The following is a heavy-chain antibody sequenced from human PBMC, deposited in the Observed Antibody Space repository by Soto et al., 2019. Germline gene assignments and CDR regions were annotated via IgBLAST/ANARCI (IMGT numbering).Heavy chain of an antibody. D-gene: IGHD5-18*01. CDR1: GGTFSSYA. V-gene: IGHV1-69*13. CDR3: ARYPGYGDYYFDY. CDR2: IIPIFGTA. J-gene: IGHJ4*02. Sequence: SVKVSCKASGGTFSSYAISWVRQAPGQGLEWMGGIIPIFGTANYAQKFQGRVTITADESTSTAYMELSSLRSEDTAVYYCARYPGYGDYYFDYWGQGXLVTVYS.